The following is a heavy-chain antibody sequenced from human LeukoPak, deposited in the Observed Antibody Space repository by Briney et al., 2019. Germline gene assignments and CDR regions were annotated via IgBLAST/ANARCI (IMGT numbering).Heavy chain of an antibody. CDR2: ISGSGGST. D-gene: IGHD3-3*01. CDR1: GFTFDDYA. CDR3: ANQDDYDFWSGPSDY. V-gene: IGHV3-23*01. J-gene: IGHJ4*02. Sequence: PGRPLRLSCAASGFTFDDYAMHWVRQAPGKGLEWVSAISGSGGSTYYADSVKGRFTISRDNSKNTLYLQMNSLRAEDTAVYYCANQDDYDFWSGPSDYWGQGTLVTVSS.